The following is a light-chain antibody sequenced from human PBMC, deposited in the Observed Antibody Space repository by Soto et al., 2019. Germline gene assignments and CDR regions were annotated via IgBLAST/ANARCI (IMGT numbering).Light chain of an antibody. CDR1: QSVSKY. CDR3: QQSYSTPRT. J-gene: IGKJ1*01. V-gene: IGKV1-39*01. Sequence: DIQLTQSPSSLSASVGDTVTISCRSNQSVSKYMNWYQQKPGKAPKLLIYGASILQSGVPSRFSGSGSGTGFTLTISSLQPEDFATYYCQQSYSTPRTFGQGTKVEI. CDR2: GAS.